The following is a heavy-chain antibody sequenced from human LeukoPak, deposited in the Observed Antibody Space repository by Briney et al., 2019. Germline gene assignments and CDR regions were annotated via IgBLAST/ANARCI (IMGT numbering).Heavy chain of an antibody. J-gene: IGHJ1*01. Sequence: GGALRLSCAASGFTFGSSWMIWVRQAPGEGLEWVANINHRGSDQRYVDSVKGRFTISRDNDKNSLYLQMNSPRPEHTAVYYCARDRRGHLDRSGYYRPPLPHWAQGPLLPLPS. V-gene: IGHV3-7*03. CDR1: GFTFGSSW. D-gene: IGHD3-22*01. CDR3: ARDRRGHLDRSGYYRPPLPH. CDR2: INHRGSDQ.